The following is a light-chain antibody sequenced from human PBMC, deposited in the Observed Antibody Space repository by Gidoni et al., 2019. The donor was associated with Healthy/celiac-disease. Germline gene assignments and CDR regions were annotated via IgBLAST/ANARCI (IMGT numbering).Light chain of an antibody. V-gene: IGKV1-5*03. CDR1: QSISSW. CDR3: QQYNSYLLT. Sequence: DIQMTQSPSTLSASVGDRVAITCRASQSISSWLAWYQQKPGKAPKLLIYKASSLESGVPSRFSGSGSGTEFTLTISSLQPDDFATYYCQQYNSYLLTFGGGTKVEIK. CDR2: KAS. J-gene: IGKJ4*01.